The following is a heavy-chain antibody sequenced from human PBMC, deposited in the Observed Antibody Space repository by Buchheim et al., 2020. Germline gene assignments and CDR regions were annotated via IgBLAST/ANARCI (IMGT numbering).Heavy chain of an antibody. J-gene: IGHJ6*02. V-gene: IGHV1-8*01. CDR2: MNPNSGNT. CDR3: ARKVGYYWNYYYYGMDV. D-gene: IGHD1-20*01. Sequence: QVQLVQSGAEVKKPGASVKVSCKASGYTFTSYDINWVRQATGQGLEWMGWMNPNSGNTGYAQKFQGRVTMTRHTSISTAYMELGSLRSEDTTVYYCARKVGYYWNYYYYGMDVWGQGTT. CDR1: GYTFTSYD.